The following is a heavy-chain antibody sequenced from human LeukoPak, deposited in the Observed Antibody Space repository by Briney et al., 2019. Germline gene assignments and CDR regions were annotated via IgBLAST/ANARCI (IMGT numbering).Heavy chain of an antibody. Sequence: SETLSLTRTVSGGSISSYYWSWIRQPAGKGLEWIGRIYTSGSTNYNPSLKSRVTMSVDTSKNQFSLKLSSVTAADTAVYYCARDTGTVTTYLFDYWGQGTLVTVSS. CDR3: ARDTGTVTTYLFDY. CDR2: IYTSGST. D-gene: IGHD4-17*01. J-gene: IGHJ4*02. CDR1: GGSISSYY. V-gene: IGHV4-4*07.